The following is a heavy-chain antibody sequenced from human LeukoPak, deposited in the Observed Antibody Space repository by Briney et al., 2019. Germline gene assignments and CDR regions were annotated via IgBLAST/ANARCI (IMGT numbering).Heavy chain of an antibody. J-gene: IGHJ4*02. V-gene: IGHV3-30-3*01. CDR2: TSSDLNVR. CDR1: GFTFRNYV. CDR3: AREGYYGSGSPPSLYFDY. Sequence: GGSLRLSCAASGFTFRNYVIHWVRQAPGKGLEWVAVTSSDLNVRLYADSVKGRFTISRDNSRSTLYLQMNSLRPEDTAIYYCAREGYYGSGSPPSLYFDYWGQGTLVTVSS. D-gene: IGHD3-10*01.